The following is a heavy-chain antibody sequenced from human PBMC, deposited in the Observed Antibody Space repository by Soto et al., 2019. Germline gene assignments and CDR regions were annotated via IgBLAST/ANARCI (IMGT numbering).Heavy chain of an antibody. CDR1: GFSFSNYW. CDR3: AKREGNTYGLFH. Sequence: EVQLVESGGGLVQPGGSLRLSCAASGFSFSNYWIHWDRQAPGKGLVWVSRIKTDGSSTEYAASVKGRVTISRDNAKNTLYLQMNSLTAEDTAIYYCAKREGNTYGLFHWGQGTLLTVSS. V-gene: IGHV3-74*01. J-gene: IGHJ4*02. D-gene: IGHD5-18*01. CDR2: IKTDGSST.